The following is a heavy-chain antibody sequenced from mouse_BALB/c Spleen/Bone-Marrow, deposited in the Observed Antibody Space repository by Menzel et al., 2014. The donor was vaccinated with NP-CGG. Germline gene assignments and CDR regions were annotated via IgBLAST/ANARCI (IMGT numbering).Heavy chain of an antibody. CDR2: INPSNGGT. V-gene: IGHV1S81*02. CDR1: GYTFTSYY. J-gene: IGHJ3*01. D-gene: IGHD1-2*01. CDR3: TRPYYGYVGYAY. Sequence: VQLQQSGAELVKPGASVKLSCKASGYTFTSYYMYWVKQRPGQGLVWIGEINPSNGGTNFNEKFKSKATLTVDKSSSTAYMQLSSLTFEDSAIYYCTRPYYGYVGYAYWGQGTQVTVSA.